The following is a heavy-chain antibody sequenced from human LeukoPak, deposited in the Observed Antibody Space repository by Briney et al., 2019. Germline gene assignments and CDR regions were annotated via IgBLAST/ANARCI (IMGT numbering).Heavy chain of an antibody. CDR2: ISSSGSTI. V-gene: IGHV3-48*03. D-gene: IGHD6-13*01. CDR1: GFTFSSYE. J-gene: IGHJ6*03. Sequence: GGSLRLSCAASGFTFSSYEMNWVRQAPGRGLEWVSYISSSGSTIYYADSVKGRFTISRDNAKNSLYLQMNSLRAEDTAVYYCARFCQMGPYSSSWYVYYYYYMDVWGKGTTVTISS. CDR3: ARFCQMGPYSSSWYVYYYYYMDV.